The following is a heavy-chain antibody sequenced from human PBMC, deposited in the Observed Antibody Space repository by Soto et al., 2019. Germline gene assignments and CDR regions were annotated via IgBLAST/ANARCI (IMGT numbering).Heavy chain of an antibody. CDR2: ISSSSSYI. CDR3: ARDEVTAAGTFDY. Sequence: GGSLRLSCAASGFTFSSYSMNWVRQASGKGLEWVSSISSSSSYIYYADSVKGRFTISRDNAKNSLYLQMNSLRAEDTAVYYCARDEVTAAGTFDYWGQGTLVTVSS. CDR1: GFTFSSYS. D-gene: IGHD6-13*01. V-gene: IGHV3-21*01. J-gene: IGHJ4*02.